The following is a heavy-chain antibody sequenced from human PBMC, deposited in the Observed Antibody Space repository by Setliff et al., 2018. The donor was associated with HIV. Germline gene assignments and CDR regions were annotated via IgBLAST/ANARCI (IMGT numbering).Heavy chain of an antibody. CDR2: INQSGRS. D-gene: IGHD3-16*01. Sequence: SETLSLTCAVYSGSLSGYYWNWIRQPPGKGLEWTGEINQSGRSNYNPSLKSRVIISIDTSKNQFSLQLNSVTPEDTAVYFCARGGDWDYNYYMDVWDKGTTVTV. CDR3: ARGGDWDYNYYMDV. CDR1: SGSLSGYY. J-gene: IGHJ6*03. V-gene: IGHV4-34*01.